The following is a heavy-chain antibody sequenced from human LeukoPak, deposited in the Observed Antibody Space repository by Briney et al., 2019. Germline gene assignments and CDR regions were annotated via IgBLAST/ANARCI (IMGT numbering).Heavy chain of an antibody. V-gene: IGHV1-2*02. CDR1: GYTFTSYG. D-gene: IGHD5-12*01. Sequence: VASVKVSCKASGYTFTSYGISWVRQAPGQGLEWMGWINPNSGGTNYAQKFQGRVTMTRDTSISTAYMELSRLRSDDTAVYYCARVQKYSGYANDFDYWGQGTLVTVSS. CDR3: ARVQKYSGYANDFDY. CDR2: INPNSGGT. J-gene: IGHJ4*02.